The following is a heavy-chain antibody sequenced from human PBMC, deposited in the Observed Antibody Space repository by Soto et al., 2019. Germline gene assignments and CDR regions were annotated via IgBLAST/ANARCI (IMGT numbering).Heavy chain of an antibody. Sequence: VASVKVSCKASGGTFSSYAISWVRQAPGQGLEWMGGIIPIFGTANYAQKFQGRVTITADESTSTAYMELSSLRSEDTAVYYCARGPPIVVVPAAIHPDYYYYGMDVWGQGTTVTVSS. CDR2: IIPIFGTA. J-gene: IGHJ6*02. D-gene: IGHD2-2*02. CDR1: GGTFSSYA. CDR3: ARGPPIVVVPAAIHPDYYYYGMDV. V-gene: IGHV1-69*13.